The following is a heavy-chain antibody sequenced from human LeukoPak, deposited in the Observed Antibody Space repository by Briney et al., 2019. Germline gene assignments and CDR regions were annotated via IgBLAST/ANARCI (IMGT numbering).Heavy chain of an antibody. V-gene: IGHV4-39*01. CDR1: GGSISSSSYY. D-gene: IGHD6-6*01. CDR3: ASPPLAARMDV. Sequence: SETLSLTCTVSGGSISSSSYYWGWIRQPPGKGLEWIGSIYYSGSTYYNPSLKSRVTISVDTSKNQFSLKLSSVTAADTAAYYCASPPLAARMDVWGKGTTVTVSS. J-gene: IGHJ6*03. CDR2: IYYSGST.